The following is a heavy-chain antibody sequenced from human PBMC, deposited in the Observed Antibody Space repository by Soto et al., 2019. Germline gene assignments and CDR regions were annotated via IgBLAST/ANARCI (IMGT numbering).Heavy chain of an antibody. CDR1: EFTFSTYA. Sequence: PGGSLRLSCAASEFTFSTYAMTWIRQAPGKGLECISYISSGGSTIYYADSYYADSVRGRFTISRDNAKNSLYLQMNSLRAEDTAVYYCAKDHREWLAATYNWFDPWGQGTLVTVSS. CDR2: ISSGGSTI. D-gene: IGHD6-19*01. J-gene: IGHJ5*02. CDR3: AKDHREWLAATYNWFDP. V-gene: IGHV3-11*01.